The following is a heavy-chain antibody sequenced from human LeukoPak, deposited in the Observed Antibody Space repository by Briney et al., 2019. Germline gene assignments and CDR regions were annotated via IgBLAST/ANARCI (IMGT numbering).Heavy chain of an antibody. V-gene: IGHV1-18*01. CDR2: ITTHNGNT. CDR3: ARAVYCSSTSCYNSYMDV. D-gene: IGHD2-2*02. Sequence: ASVKVSCKASGYTFTTYGISWVRQAPGQGLEWMGWITTHNGNTYYAQKLQGRVTMTTDTSTTTAYMELRSQRSDDTAIYYCARAVYCSSTSCYNSYMDVWGKGTTVTVSS. CDR1: GYTFTTYG. J-gene: IGHJ6*03.